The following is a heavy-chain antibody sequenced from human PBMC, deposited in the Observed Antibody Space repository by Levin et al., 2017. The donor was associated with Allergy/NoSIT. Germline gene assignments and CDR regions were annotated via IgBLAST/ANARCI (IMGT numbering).Heavy chain of an antibody. V-gene: IGHV3-30*04. J-gene: IGHJ6*02. CDR1: GFTFSSYA. D-gene: IGHD4-23*01. CDR2: ISYDGSNK. CDR3: ARMDGGNSHYYYYYGMDV. Sequence: SCAASGFTFSSYAMHWVRQAPGKGLEWVAVISYDGSNKYYADSVKGRFTISRDNSKNTLYLQMNSLRAEDTAVYYCARMDGGNSHYYYYYGMDVWGQGTTVTVSS.